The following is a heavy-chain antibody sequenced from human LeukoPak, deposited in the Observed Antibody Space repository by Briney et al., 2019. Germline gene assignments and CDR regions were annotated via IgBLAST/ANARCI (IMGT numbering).Heavy chain of an antibody. J-gene: IGHJ6*03. CDR1: GFTFSSYW. V-gene: IGHV3-74*01. CDR2: INSDGSST. Sequence: PGGSLRLSCAASGFTFSSYWMHWVRQAPGKGLVWVSRINSDGSSTSYADSVKGRFTISRDNAKNTLYLQMNSLRAEDTAVYYCARWAQPYHYYYMDVWGKGTTVTISS. CDR3: ARWAQPYHYYYMDV.